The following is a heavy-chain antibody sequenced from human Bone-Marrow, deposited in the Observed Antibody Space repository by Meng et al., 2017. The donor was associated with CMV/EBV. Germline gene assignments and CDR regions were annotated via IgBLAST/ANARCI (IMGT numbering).Heavy chain of an antibody. CDR1: GGSVSSGSYY. Sequence: SETLSLTCTVSGGSVSSGSYYWSWIRQPPGKGLEWIGSIYYSGSTYYNPSLKSRVTISVDTSKNQFSLKLSSVTAADTAVYYCASQNILYYDFWSGYYDAFDIWGQGTMVTVSS. J-gene: IGHJ3*02. CDR3: ASQNILYYDFWSGYYDAFDI. CDR2: IYYSGST. V-gene: IGHV4-39*07. D-gene: IGHD3-3*01.